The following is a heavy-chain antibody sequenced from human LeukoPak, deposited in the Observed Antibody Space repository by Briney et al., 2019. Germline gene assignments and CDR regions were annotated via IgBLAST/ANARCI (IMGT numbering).Heavy chain of an antibody. CDR2: VYYSGST. J-gene: IGHJ4*02. CDR3: ARGRDAYKVGY. CDR1: GGSITSTSFY. D-gene: IGHD5-24*01. V-gene: IGHV4-31*03. Sequence: TSETLSLTCTVSGGSITSTSFYWSWIRQHPGKGLEWIGCVYYSGSTYFNPSLKSRVTISVDTSKNQFSLNLSSVTAADTAVYYCARGRDAYKVGYWGQGTLVTVSS.